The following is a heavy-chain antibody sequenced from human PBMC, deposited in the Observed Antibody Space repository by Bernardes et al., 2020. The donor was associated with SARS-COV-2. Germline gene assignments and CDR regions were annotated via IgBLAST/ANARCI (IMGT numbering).Heavy chain of an antibody. V-gene: IGHV1-2*02. CDR2: INPNSDGT. CDR1: GYPFTGYY. D-gene: IGHD3-22*01. Sequence: ASVKVSCKASGYPFTGYYIHWVRQAPGQGLEWMGWINPNSDGTNYAQNFQGRVTMTRDTSIGTAYMELSGLRFDDTAVYYCALPPTNYDRYAMDLWGQGTTVTVSS. J-gene: IGHJ6*02. CDR3: ALPPTNYDRYAMDL.